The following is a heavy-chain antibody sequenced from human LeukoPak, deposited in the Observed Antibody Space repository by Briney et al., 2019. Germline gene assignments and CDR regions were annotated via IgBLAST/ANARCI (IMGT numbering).Heavy chain of an antibody. CDR1: GYTFTGYY. J-gene: IGHJ4*02. Sequence: GASVKVSCKASGYTFTGYYMHWVRQAPGQGLEWMGWINPNSGGTNYAQKFQGRDTMTRDTSISTAYMELSRLRSDDTAVYYCARDRSTYYYDSSGYYVIWGQGTLVTVSS. CDR3: ARDRSTYYYDSSGYYVI. D-gene: IGHD3-22*01. CDR2: INPNSGGT. V-gene: IGHV1-2*02.